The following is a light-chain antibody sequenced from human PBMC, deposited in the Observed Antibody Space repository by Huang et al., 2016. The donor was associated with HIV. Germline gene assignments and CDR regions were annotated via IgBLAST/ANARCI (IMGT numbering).Light chain of an antibody. CDR1: QSVGTY. CDR2: YAS. J-gene: IGKJ3*01. Sequence: DIMLTQSPATLSLSPGKRATLSCRASQSVGTYLAWYQQKPGQAPRLLIYYASFRATGIPVRFSGSGSETNFTLTISRLEPEDFAVYYCQDRYNWPRFTFGPGTKVDIK. CDR3: QDRYNWPRFT. V-gene: IGKV3-11*01.